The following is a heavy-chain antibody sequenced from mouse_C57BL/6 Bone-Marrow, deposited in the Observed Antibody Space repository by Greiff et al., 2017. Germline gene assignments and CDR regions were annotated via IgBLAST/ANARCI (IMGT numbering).Heavy chain of an antibody. CDR2: IYPGDGDT. CDR1: GYAFSSSW. V-gene: IGHV1-82*01. CDR3: ARERDLDFVY. J-gene: IGHJ2*01. Sequence: QVQLQQSGPELVKPGASVKISCKASGYAFSSSWMNWVKQRPGKGLEWIGRIYPGDGDTNYNGKFKGKATLTADKSSSTAYMQLSSLTSEDSAVSFSARERDLDFVYWGHGTTLTVSS.